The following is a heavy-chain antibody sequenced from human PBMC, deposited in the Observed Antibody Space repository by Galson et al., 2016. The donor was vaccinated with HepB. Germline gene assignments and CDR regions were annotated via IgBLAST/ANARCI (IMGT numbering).Heavy chain of an antibody. Sequence: SLRLSCAASGFTFSHYGMHWVRQAPGKGLEWVAVISYDGSNKYSTESVKGRFTISRDNSKNTLFLQMNSLRVEDTAVYYCAKAPNPGTTLYPLYYWGQGSLVHVPS. J-gene: IGHJ4*02. D-gene: IGHD1-7*01. CDR1: GFTFSHYG. V-gene: IGHV3-30*18. CDR2: ISYDGSNK. CDR3: AKAPNPGTTLYPLYY.